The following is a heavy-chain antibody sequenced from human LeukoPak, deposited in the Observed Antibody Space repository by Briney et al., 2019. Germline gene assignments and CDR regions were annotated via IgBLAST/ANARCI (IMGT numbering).Heavy chain of an antibody. CDR1: GFTFSSYW. Sequence: GGSLRLSCAASGFTFSSYWMHWVRQAPGKGLVWVSRINSDGSSTSYADSVKGRFTISRDNAKNTLYLQMNSLRAEDTAVYYCARVSYDILTGGLDYWGQGALVTVSS. J-gene: IGHJ4*02. CDR2: INSDGSST. D-gene: IGHD3-9*01. CDR3: ARVSYDILTGGLDY. V-gene: IGHV3-74*01.